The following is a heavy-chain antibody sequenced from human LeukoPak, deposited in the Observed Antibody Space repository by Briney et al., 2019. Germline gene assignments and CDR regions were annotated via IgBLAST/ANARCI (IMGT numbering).Heavy chain of an antibody. D-gene: IGHD2-2*01. CDR2: ISGSGGST. CDR3: AKGAITSSTTCYFDS. V-gene: IGHV3-23*01. CDR1: GFTFSSYA. Sequence: GGSLRLSCAASGFTFSSYAMSWVRQAPGKGLEWVSAISGSGGSTYYADSVKGRFTISRDNSKNTLSLQVNSLRVDDTAVYYCAKGAITSSTTCYFDSWGQGTLVTVSS. J-gene: IGHJ4*02.